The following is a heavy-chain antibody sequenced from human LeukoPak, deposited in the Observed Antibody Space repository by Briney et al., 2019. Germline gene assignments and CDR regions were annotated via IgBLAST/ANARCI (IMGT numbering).Heavy chain of an antibody. CDR1: GFTFSTYA. D-gene: IGHD4-17*01. CDR2: ISEGGANT. V-gene: IGHV3-23*01. Sequence: GGSLRLSCAASGFTFSTYAMTWVRQAPGQGLEWVSGISEGGANTYYADSVKGRFTISRDNSKHTLYLQMNSLRAEDTAVYYCARGNTGRTVTFYFGYWGQGTLVTVSS. J-gene: IGHJ4*02. CDR3: ARGNTGRTVTFYFGY.